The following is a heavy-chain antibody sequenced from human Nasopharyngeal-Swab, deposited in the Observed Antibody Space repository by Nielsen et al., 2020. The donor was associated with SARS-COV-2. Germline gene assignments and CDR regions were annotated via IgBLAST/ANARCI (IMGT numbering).Heavy chain of an antibody. J-gene: IGHJ4*02. V-gene: IGHV4-39*01. CDR2: IYYSGST. D-gene: IGHD6-25*01. Sequence: RQAPGKGLEWIGSIYYSGSTYYNPSPKSRVTISVDTSKNQFSLKLSSVTAADTAVYYCARHADSSGGWYFDYWGQGTLVTVSS. CDR3: ARHADSSGGWYFDY.